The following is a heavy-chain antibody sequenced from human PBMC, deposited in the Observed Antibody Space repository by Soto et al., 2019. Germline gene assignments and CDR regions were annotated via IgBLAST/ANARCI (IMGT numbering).Heavy chain of an antibody. CDR1: QYTFSNYY. CDR2: INNGGGT. J-gene: IGHJ4*02. Sequence: QVQLVQSGAEVTKPGASVKVSCKASQYTFSNYYLHWVRQAPGQRPEWMGWINNGGGTIYAQDFQGSLTMTRDTSITTAYMELSRLSSDDTAFYYCATSSDWSPLLDYWGQGTLVAVSA. V-gene: IGHV1-2*02. D-gene: IGHD6-19*01. CDR3: ATSSDWSPLLDY.